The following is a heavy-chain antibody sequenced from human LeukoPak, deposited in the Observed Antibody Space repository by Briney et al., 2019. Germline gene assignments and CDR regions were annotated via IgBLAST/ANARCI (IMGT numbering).Heavy chain of an antibody. J-gene: IGHJ4*02. CDR3: ARGYSSGRIDS. D-gene: IGHD6-19*01. CDR1: GGSISNYY. V-gene: IGHV4-59*01. CDR2: IYYTGST. Sequence: PSETLSLTCTVSGGSISNYYWSWIRQPPAKGLEWIAYIYYTGSTTYNPSLKSRVTISVDTSKNQFSLKLSSVTAADTAVYHCARGYSSGRIDSWGQGTLVTVSS.